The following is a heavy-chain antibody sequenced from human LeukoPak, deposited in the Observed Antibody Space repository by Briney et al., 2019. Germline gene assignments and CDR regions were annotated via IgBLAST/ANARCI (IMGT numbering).Heavy chain of an antibody. V-gene: IGHV4-61*02. CDR2: IYTSGST. D-gene: IGHD3-10*01. J-gene: IGHJ3*02. CDR3: ARVATLFTSFDAFDI. Sequence: SETLSLTCTVSGGSISSGSYYWSWIRQPAGKGLEWIGRIYTSGSTNYNPSLKSRVTISVDTSKNQFSLKLSSVTAADTAVYYCARVATLFTSFDAFDIWGQGTMVTVSS. CDR1: GGSISSGSYY.